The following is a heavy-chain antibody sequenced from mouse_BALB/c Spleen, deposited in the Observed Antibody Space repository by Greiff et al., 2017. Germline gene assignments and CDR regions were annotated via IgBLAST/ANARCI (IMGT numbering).Heavy chain of an antibody. CDR3: ARSRAYYRYDVGADD. Sequence: EVQLQESGPELVKPGASVKMSCKASGYTFTSYVMHWVKQKPGQGLEWIGYINPYNDGTKYNEKFKGKATLTSDKSSSTAYMELSSLTSEDSAVYYCARSRAYYRYDVGADDWGQGTSVTVSS. J-gene: IGHJ4*01. V-gene: IGHV1-14*01. CDR1: GYTFTSYV. CDR2: INPYNDGT. D-gene: IGHD2-14*01.